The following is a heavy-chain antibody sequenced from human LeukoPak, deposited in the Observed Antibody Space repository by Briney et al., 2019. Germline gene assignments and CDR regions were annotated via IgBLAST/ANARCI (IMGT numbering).Heavy chain of an antibody. J-gene: IGHJ4*02. Sequence: NPSETLSLTCTVSGGSISSSSYYWGWIRQPPGKGLEWIGSIYYSGSTYYNPSLKSRVTISVDTSKNQFSLKLSSVTAADTAVYYCARVTVTMFFDYWGQGTLVTVSS. D-gene: IGHD4-17*01. CDR1: GGSISSSSYY. V-gene: IGHV4-39*07. CDR3: ARVTVTMFFDY. CDR2: IYYSGST.